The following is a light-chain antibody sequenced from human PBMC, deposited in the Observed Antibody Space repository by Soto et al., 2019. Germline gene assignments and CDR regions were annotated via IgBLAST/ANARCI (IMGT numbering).Light chain of an antibody. CDR3: QQYNSYWT. Sequence: DIQMTQTPSTLSASVGDRVTITCRARQSISSWLAWYQQKPGKAPKLLIYKASSLESGVPSRFSGSGSGTEFTLTISSLQSDDFATYYCQQYNSYWTFGQGTKVDIK. CDR1: QSISSW. J-gene: IGKJ1*01. V-gene: IGKV1-5*03. CDR2: KAS.